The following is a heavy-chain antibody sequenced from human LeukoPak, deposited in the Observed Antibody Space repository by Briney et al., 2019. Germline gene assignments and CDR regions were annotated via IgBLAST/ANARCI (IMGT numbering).Heavy chain of an antibody. D-gene: IGHD1-7*01. Sequence: TGGSLRLSCAASGFTVSSNYMSWVRQAPGKGLEWVSVIYSGGSTYYAAPVKGRFTISRDDSKNTLYLQMNSLKTEDTAVYYCTTERYNWNYVLDYWGRGTLVTVSS. V-gene: IGHV3-66*01. CDR2: IYSGGST. CDR3: TTERYNWNYVLDY. CDR1: GFTVSSNY. J-gene: IGHJ4*02.